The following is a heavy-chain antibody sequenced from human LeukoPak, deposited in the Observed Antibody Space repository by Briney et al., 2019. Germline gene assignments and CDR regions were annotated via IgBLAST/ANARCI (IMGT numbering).Heavy chain of an antibody. CDR1: GFTFSGSA. Sequence: GGSLKLSCAASGFTFSGSAMHWVRQASGKGLEWVGRIRSKANSYATACAASVKGRFTISRDDSKNTAYLQMNSLKTEDTAVYYCTRVLSDSSSAKFDYWGQGTLVTVSS. CDR2: IRSKANSYAT. J-gene: IGHJ4*02. CDR3: TRVLSDSSSAKFDY. D-gene: IGHD6-13*01. V-gene: IGHV3-73*01.